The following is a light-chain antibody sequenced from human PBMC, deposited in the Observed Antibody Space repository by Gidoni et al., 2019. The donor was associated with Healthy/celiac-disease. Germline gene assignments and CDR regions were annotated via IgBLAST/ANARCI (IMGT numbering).Light chain of an antibody. CDR1: KSVTNNY. J-gene: IGKJ2*01. Sequence: SKSVTNNYLAWYQQKPGQAPRLVIYDASNRATGIPDRFSGSGSGPDFTLTISRLEPEDFAVYYCQQSGSSPYTFGQGSKLEIK. CDR3: QQSGSSPYT. CDR2: DAS. V-gene: IGKV3-20*01.